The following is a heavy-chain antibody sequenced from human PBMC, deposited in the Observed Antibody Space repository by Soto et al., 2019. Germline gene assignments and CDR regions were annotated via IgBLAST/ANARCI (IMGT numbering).Heavy chain of an antibody. D-gene: IGHD2-8*01. J-gene: IGHJ4*02. CDR1: GFTFSSCA. Sequence: EVQLLESGGGLVQPGGSLRLSCAASGFTFSSCAMSWVRQAPGKGLEWVSGISGSGDNTYYPDSVKGRFTISRDNSKNTLYLQMNSLRAEDMAVYYCATGEYNAVWGAFDYWGQGTLVTVSS. CDR2: ISGSGDNT. CDR3: ATGEYNAVWGAFDY. V-gene: IGHV3-23*01.